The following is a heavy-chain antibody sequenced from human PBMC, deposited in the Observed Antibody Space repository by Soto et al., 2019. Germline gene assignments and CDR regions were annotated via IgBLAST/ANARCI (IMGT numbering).Heavy chain of an antibody. V-gene: IGHV1-18*01. CDR3: ARDLVSYDRSGYYCHHRDALDI. D-gene: IGHD3-22*01. CDR1: GYTFTSYG. CDR2: ISAYNGNT. Sequence: ASVKVSCKASGYTFTSYGISWVRQAPGQGLEWMGWISAYNGNTNYAQKLQGRVTMTTDTSTSTAYLELRSLRSDDTAAYYCARDLVSYDRSGYYCHHRDALDIPGRRTTVT. J-gene: IGHJ3*02.